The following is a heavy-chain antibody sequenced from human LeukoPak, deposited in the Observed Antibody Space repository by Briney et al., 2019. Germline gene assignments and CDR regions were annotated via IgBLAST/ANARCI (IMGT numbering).Heavy chain of an antibody. CDR3: GFHFDY. CDR1: GGSFGGYY. V-gene: IGHV4-34*01. CDR2: INHSGST. J-gene: IGHJ4*02. D-gene: IGHD3-10*01. Sequence: SETLSLTCAVYGGSFGGYYWSWIRQPPGKGLEWIGEINHSGSTNYNPSLKSRVTISVDTSKNQFSLKLSSVTAADTAVYYCGFHFDYWGQGTLVTVS.